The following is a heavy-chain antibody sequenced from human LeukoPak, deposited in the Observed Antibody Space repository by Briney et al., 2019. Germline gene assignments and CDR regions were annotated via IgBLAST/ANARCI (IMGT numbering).Heavy chain of an antibody. CDR3: ARVPGSHYYYYMDV. CDR2: ISRSGRAT. J-gene: IGHJ6*03. Sequence: GGSLTLSCAASGFKFDDYEMSLVRQVPGKGLEYVSGISRSGRATGYGDSVKGRFTISRDNAKNSLFLQMTSLRAEDTALYHCARVPGSHYYYYMDVWGKGAAVTVSS. V-gene: IGHV3-20*01. CDR1: GFKFDDYE.